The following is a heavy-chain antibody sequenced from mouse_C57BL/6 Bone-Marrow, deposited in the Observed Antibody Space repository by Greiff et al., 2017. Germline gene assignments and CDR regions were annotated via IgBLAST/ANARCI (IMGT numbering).Heavy chain of an antibody. J-gene: IGHJ4*01. CDR2: IYPGSGST. CDR1: GYTFTSYW. CDR3: ARLALITARTYYAMDY. Sequence: QVQLQQPGAELVKPGASVKMSCKASGYTFTSYWITWVKQRPGQGLEWIGDIYPGSGSTNYNEKFKSKATLTVDTSSSTAYMQLSSLTSEDSAVYYCARLALITARTYYAMDYWGQGTSVTVSS. D-gene: IGHD1-2*01. V-gene: IGHV1-55*01.